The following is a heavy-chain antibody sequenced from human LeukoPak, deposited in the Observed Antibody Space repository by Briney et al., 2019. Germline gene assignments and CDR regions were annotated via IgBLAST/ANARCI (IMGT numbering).Heavy chain of an antibody. CDR1: GGSISSSSYY. D-gene: IGHD3-22*01. V-gene: IGHV4-39*07. CDR2: INHSGST. CDR3: ARARFGYYYDSSGYNRNCFDY. Sequence: SETLSLTCTVSGGSISSSSYYWGWIRQPPGKGLEWIGEINHSGSTNYNPSLKSRVTISVDTSKNQFSLKLSSVTAADTAVYYCARARFGYYYDSSGYNRNCFDYWGQGTLVTVSS. J-gene: IGHJ4*02.